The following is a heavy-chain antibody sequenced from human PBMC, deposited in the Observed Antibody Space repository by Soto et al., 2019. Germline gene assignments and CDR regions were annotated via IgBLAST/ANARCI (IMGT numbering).Heavy chain of an antibody. J-gene: IGHJ4*02. CDR2: IIPVFGTA. Sequence: QVQLVQSGTEVKKPGSSVKVSCKASGGTFSSYAISWVRQAPGQGLEWLGGIIPVFGTASYAEKFQGRVTITADTSTRTVYMELSSLRSEDTAVYYCARTRRGSSPFHFDSWGQGTLVTVSS. V-gene: IGHV1-69*06. D-gene: IGHD6-6*01. CDR3: ARTRRGSSPFHFDS. CDR1: GGTFSSYA.